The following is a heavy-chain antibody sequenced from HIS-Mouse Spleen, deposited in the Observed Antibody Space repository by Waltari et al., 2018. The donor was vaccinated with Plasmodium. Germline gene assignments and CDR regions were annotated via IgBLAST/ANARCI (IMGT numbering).Heavy chain of an antibody. V-gene: IGHV3-53*01. J-gene: IGHJ4*02. CDR1: GFTVSSNY. CDR2: IYSGGST. CDR3: ARGNSGYSSSWYLFDY. Sequence: LRLSCAASGFTVSSNYMSWVRQAPGKGLEWVSVIYSGGSTYYADSVKGRFTISRDNSKNTLYLQMNSLRAEDTAVYYCARGNSGYSSSWYLFDYWGQGTLVTVSS. D-gene: IGHD6-13*01.